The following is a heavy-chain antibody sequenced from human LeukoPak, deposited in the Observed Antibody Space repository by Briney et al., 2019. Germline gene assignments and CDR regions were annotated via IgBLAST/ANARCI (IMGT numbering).Heavy chain of an antibody. CDR2: IYSSGST. CDR1: GFTVSSNY. V-gene: IGHV3-53*01. D-gene: IGHD2-15*01. J-gene: IGHJ4*02. Sequence: GGSLRLSCAASGFTVSSNYMSWVRQAPGKGLEWVSVIYSSGSTYYADSVKGRFTISRDNSKNTLYLQMNSLRAEDTAVYYCARADSWHYFDYWGQGTVVTVSP. CDR3: ARADSWHYFDY.